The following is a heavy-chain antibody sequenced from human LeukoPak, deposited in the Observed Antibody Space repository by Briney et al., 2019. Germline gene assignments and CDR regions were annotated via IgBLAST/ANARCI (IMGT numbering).Heavy chain of an antibody. CDR3: ARAGVIRYVTWLINYYMDV. CDR1: GFTFTNDA. Sequence: GGSLRLSCEASGFTFTNDAMQWVRQAPGKGLEYVSAISGNGGRTYYANSVEGRFTISRDNSKNTVYLQMDSLRAEDMAVYYCARAGVIRYVTWLINYYMDVWGKGTTVTVSS. D-gene: IGHD3-9*01. CDR2: ISGNGGRT. J-gene: IGHJ6*03. V-gene: IGHV3-64*01.